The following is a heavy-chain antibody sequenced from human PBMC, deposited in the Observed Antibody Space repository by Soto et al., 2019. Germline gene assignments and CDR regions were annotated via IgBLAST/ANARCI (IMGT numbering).Heavy chain of an antibody. Sequence: EVQLLESWGGLVQPGGSLRLSCAASGFTFSSYAMSWVRQAPGKGLEWVSVISGSGDSTYYADSVKGRFTISRDNSKNTLYLQMNSLRAEDTAVYYCAKRAAGTSFGYWGQGTLVPVSS. CDR2: ISGSGDST. CDR3: AKRAAGTSFGY. J-gene: IGHJ4*02. CDR1: GFTFSSYA. V-gene: IGHV3-23*01. D-gene: IGHD6-13*01.